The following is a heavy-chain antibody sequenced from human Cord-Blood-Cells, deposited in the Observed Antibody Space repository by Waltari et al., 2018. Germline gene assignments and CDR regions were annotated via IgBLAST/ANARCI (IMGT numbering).Heavy chain of an antibody. CDR3: ARGLSGSYYY. Sequence: QVQLQQWGAGLLKPSETLSLTCAVYGGSFSGYYWSWIRQPPGKGLEWIGEINHSGSTNSNPSLKSRVTISVDTSKNQFSLKLSSVTAADTAVYYCARGLSGSYYYWGQGTLVTVSS. CDR2: INHSGST. J-gene: IGHJ4*02. V-gene: IGHV4-34*01. CDR1: GGSFSGYY. D-gene: IGHD1-26*01.